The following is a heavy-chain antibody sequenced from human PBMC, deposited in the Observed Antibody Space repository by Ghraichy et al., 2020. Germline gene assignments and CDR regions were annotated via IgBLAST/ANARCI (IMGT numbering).Heavy chain of an antibody. Sequence: GGSLRLSCAASGFTVSSNYMSWVRQAPGKGLEWVSVIYSGGSTYYADSVKGRFTISRHNSKNTLYLQMNSLTAEDMAVYYCARDSAAAGIDYWGQGTLVTVSS. CDR1: GFTVSSNY. V-gene: IGHV3-53*04. CDR2: IYSGGST. D-gene: IGHD6-13*01. CDR3: ARDSAAAGIDY. J-gene: IGHJ4*02.